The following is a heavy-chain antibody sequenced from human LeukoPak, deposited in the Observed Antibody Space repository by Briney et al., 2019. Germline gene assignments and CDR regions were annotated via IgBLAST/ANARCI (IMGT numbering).Heavy chain of an antibody. CDR1: GGSISSSSYY. Sequence: SETLSLTCTVSGGSISSSSYYWGWIRQPPGKGLEWIGSIYYSGSTYYNPSLKSRVTISVDTSKNQFSLKLSSVTAADTAVYYCARVGLYCSSTSCPSDAFDIWGQGTMVTVSS. CDR3: ARVGLYCSSTSCPSDAFDI. CDR2: IYYSGST. V-gene: IGHV4-39*07. D-gene: IGHD2-2*01. J-gene: IGHJ3*02.